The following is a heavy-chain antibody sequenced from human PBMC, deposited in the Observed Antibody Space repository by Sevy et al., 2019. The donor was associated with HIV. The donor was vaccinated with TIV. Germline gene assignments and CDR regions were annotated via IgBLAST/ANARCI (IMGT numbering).Heavy chain of an antibody. Sequence: GGSLRLSCAASGFTFTRYWMSWVRQAPGKGLEWVANINEDGSEKYYVDSVKGRFTISRDNARKSLHLQMNSLRAEDTAIYYCARGVAAGDFWGQGTLVTVSS. V-gene: IGHV3-7*04. CDR2: INEDGSEK. J-gene: IGHJ4*02. D-gene: IGHD2-21*01. CDR1: GFTFTRYW. CDR3: ARGVAAGDF.